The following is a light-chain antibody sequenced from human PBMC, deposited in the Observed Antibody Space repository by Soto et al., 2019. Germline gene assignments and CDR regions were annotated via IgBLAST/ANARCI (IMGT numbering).Light chain of an antibody. V-gene: IGLV2-23*02. CDR2: EVS. CDR1: SSNVGSYNL. J-gene: IGLJ3*02. Sequence: QSVLTQPASVSGSPGQSITISCTGTSSNVGSYNLVSWYQQPPGKAPKLMIYEVSKRPSGVSNRFSGSKSGNTASLTSSGLQDEDEAYYYCCEYAGSTPVFGGGTKLTVL. CDR3: CEYAGSTPV.